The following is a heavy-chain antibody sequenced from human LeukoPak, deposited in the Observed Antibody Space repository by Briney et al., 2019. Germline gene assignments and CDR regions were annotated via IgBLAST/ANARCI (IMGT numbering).Heavy chain of an antibody. Sequence: QPGGSLRLSCAASGFIFSSYWMYWVRQAPGKGLVWVSRINSDGSSTRYADSVKGRFTISRDNAKNSLYLQMNSLRAEDTAVYYCAVSDYFDYWGHGTLVTVSS. J-gene: IGHJ4*01. D-gene: IGHD5/OR15-5a*01. V-gene: IGHV3-74*01. CDR2: INSDGSST. CDR3: AVSDYFDY. CDR1: GFIFSSYW.